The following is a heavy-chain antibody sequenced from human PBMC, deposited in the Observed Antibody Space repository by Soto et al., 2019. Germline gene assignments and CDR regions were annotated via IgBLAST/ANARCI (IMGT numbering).Heavy chain of an antibody. D-gene: IGHD2-2*01. Sequence: GGSLRLSCAASGFTFSSYGMHWVRQAPGKGLEWVAVISYDGSNKYYADSVKGRFTISRDNSKNTLYLQMNSLRAEDTAVYYCAKEDIVVVPADYYYYGMDVWGQGTTVTVS. CDR1: GFTFSSYG. V-gene: IGHV3-30*18. CDR2: ISYDGSNK. J-gene: IGHJ6*02. CDR3: AKEDIVVVPADYYYYGMDV.